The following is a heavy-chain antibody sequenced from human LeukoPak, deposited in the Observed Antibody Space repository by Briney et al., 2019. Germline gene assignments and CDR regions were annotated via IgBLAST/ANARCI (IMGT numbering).Heavy chain of an antibody. CDR3: AKASVWTMVRVVSYFDE. D-gene: IGHD3-10*01. V-gene: IGHV3-23*01. Sequence: GETLRLSCAASGFTFSSYGMTWVRQAPGKGLEWVSGISGSDDNTWYGDSVKGRVTISRDNSKKTVDLQMHSLRAEDTAVYYCAKASVWTMVRVVSYFDEWGQGIQVTVSS. CDR1: GFTFSSYG. J-gene: IGHJ4*02. CDR2: ISGSDDNT.